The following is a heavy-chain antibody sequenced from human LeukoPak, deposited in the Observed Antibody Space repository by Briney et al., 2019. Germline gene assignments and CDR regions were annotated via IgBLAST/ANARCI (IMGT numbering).Heavy chain of an antibody. J-gene: IGHJ4*02. CDR2: IYTSGSI. Sequence: PSETLSLTRTVSGGSISSYYWSWIRQPAGKGLEWIGRIYTSGSINSNPSLKSRVTMSVDTSKNQFSLKLSSLTAADTAVYYCARHCSGGTCYGAFDYWGQGTLVTVSS. CDR3: ARHCSGGTCYGAFDY. V-gene: IGHV4-4*07. CDR1: GGSISSYY. D-gene: IGHD2-15*01.